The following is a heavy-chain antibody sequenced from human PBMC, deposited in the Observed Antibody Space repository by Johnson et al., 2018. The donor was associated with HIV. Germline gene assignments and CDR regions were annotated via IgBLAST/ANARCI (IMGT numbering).Heavy chain of an antibody. V-gene: IGHV3-20*04. CDR3: AREGGIVAAQGEAFDI. D-gene: IGHD1-26*01. J-gene: IGHJ3*02. Sequence: VQLVESGGGVARPGGSLRLSCAGSGFTFDDHGMSWVRQVPGKGLEWVSGINWSGGTTGYADSVKGGFTISRDNTKNSLYLQMNSLRAEDTALYYCAREGGIVAAQGEAFDIWGQGKMVTVSS. CDR1: GFTFDDHG. CDR2: INWSGGTT.